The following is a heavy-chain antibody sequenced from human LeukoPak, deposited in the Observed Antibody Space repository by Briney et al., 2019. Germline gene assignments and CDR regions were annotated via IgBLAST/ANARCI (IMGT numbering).Heavy chain of an antibody. CDR3: ARTQWELLDWIY. V-gene: IGHV4-30-2*01. CDR1: GGSISGGGYY. CDR2: IYHSGST. Sequence: SETLSLTCTVSGGSISGGGYYWSWIRQPPGKGLEWIGYIYHSGSTYYNPSLKSRVTISVDRSKNQFSLKLSSVTAADTAVYYCARTQWELLDWIYWGQGTLVTVSS. J-gene: IGHJ4*02. D-gene: IGHD1-26*01.